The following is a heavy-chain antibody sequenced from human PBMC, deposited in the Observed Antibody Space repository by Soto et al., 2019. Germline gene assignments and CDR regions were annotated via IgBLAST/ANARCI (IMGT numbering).Heavy chain of an antibody. CDR2: ISAYNGNT. J-gene: IGHJ6*02. CDR1: GYTFTSYG. Sequence: QVQLVQSGAEVKKPGASVKVSCKASGYTFTSYGISWVRQAPGQGLEWMGWISAYNGNTNYAQKLQGRVTMTTDTSTSIAYMELGSLRSDDTAVYYCARDPRPQLPHSYGMDVWGQGTTVTVSS. D-gene: IGHD2-2*01. V-gene: IGHV1-18*01. CDR3: ARDPRPQLPHSYGMDV.